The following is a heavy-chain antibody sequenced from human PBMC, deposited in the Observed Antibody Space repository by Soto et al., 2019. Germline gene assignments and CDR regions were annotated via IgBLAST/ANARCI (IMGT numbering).Heavy chain of an antibody. CDR3: GRGGGYTFDY. CDR1: GGSISSGGYS. CDR2: IYHSGST. D-gene: IGHD3-16*01. J-gene: IGHJ4*02. Sequence: QLQLQESGSGLVKPSQTLSLTCAVSGGSISSGGYSWSWIRQPPGKGLEWIGYIYHSGSTYYNPSPKSRVTISVDPSKNQFSPKPSSVPAAGQAVYYCGRGGGYTFDYWGQGTLVTVSS. V-gene: IGHV4-30-2*01.